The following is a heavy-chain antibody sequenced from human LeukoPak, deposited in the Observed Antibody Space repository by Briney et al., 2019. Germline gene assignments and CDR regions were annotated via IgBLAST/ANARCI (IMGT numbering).Heavy chain of an antibody. CDR2: VIPIFSTA. CDR3: AAPMGGGDAFDI. J-gene: IGHJ3*02. D-gene: IGHD3-16*01. V-gene: IGHV1-69*06. Sequence: ASVKVSCKASGGTFSNYAIGWVRQAPGQGLEWMGGVIPIFSTANYAQKFQGRVTITADRSTSTAYMELSSLRSEDTAVYYCAAPMGGGDAFDIWGQGTMVTVSS. CDR1: GGTFSNYA.